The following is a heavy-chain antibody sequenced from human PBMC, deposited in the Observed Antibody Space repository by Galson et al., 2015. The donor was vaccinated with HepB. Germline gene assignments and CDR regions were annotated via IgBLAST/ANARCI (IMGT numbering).Heavy chain of an antibody. Sequence: SLRLSCAASGFTFSDYYMEWVRQAPGKGLELVGRVRHKARRYTTDYVASVEGRFTISRDDSKNSLYLQMDSLKTEDTAVYYCSRTLHGIDLDYWGQGTLVTVSS. CDR1: GFTFSDYY. CDR2: VRHKARRYTT. CDR3: SRTLHGIDLDY. J-gene: IGHJ4*02. D-gene: IGHD3-3*02. V-gene: IGHV3-72*01.